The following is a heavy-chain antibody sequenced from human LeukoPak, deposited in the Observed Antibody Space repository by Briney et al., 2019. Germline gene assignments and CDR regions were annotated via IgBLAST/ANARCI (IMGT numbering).Heavy chain of an antibody. Sequence: PSETLCLTCAASGGSISGYYWSWIRQPPGKGLEWIGYINYSGSTNYNPSLKSRVTISVDTSRNQLSLKLTSVTAADTAVYYCARATDSNGWLFDYWGQGTLVTVSS. D-gene: IGHD6-19*01. CDR2: INYSGST. CDR1: GGSISGYY. J-gene: IGHJ4*02. CDR3: ARATDSNGWLFDY. V-gene: IGHV4-59*01.